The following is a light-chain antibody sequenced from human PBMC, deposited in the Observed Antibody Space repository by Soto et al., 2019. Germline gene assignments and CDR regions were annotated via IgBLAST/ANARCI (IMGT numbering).Light chain of an antibody. CDR2: SNN. CDR1: SSNIGSNT. J-gene: IGLJ3*02. Sequence: QSVLTQPPSASGTPGQRVTISCSGSSSNIGSNTVNWFQQLPGTAPKILIYSNNQRPSGVPDRFSGSKSGTSASLAISGLQSEDEADYSCAAWDDSLNGWVFGGGTKLTVL. V-gene: IGLV1-44*01. CDR3: AAWDDSLNGWV.